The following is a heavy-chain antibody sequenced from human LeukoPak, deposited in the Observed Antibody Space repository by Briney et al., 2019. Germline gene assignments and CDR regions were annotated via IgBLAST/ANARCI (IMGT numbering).Heavy chain of an antibody. V-gene: IGHV1-69*13. CDR3: ATPHGGYYYGMDV. J-gene: IGHJ6*02. Sequence: GASVKVSCKASGDTFRKSAITWVRQAPGQGLEWMGGIIPMFNIEKYAQKFQGRVSITADESTNTAYMELSSLRSDDTAVYYCATPHGGYYYGMDVWGQGTTVTVSS. CDR2: IIPMFNIE. CDR1: GDTFRKSA.